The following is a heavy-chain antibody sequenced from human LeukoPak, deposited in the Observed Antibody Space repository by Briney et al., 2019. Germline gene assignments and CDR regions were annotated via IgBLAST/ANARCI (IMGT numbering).Heavy chain of an antibody. V-gene: IGHV3-11*01. Sequence: RTGGSLRLSCAASAFTLSDYYMSWIRQAPGKGLEWVSYISSSGSTIYYADSVKGRFTISRDNAKNSLYLQMNSLRAEDTAVYYCAGTEYQLLPIWGKGTMVTVSS. J-gene: IGHJ3*02. CDR1: AFTLSDYY. D-gene: IGHD2-2*01. CDR2: ISSSGSTI. CDR3: AGTEYQLLPI.